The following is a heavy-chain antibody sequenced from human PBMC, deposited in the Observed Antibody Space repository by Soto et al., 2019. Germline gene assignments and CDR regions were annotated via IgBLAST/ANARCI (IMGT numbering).Heavy chain of an antibody. CDR3: ARPSIVVVPAATSGYYYGMDV. CDR2: ISAYNGNT. Sequence: GASVKVSCKASGYTFTSYGISWVRQAPGQGLEWMGWISAYNGNTNYAQKLQGRVTMTTDTSTSTAYMELRGLRSDDTAVYYCARPSIVVVPAATSGYYYGMDVWGQGTTVTVSS. J-gene: IGHJ6*02. CDR1: GYTFTSYG. D-gene: IGHD2-2*01. V-gene: IGHV1-18*04.